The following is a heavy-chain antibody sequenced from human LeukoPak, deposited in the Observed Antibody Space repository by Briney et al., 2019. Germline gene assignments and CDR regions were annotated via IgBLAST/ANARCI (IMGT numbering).Heavy chain of an antibody. V-gene: IGHV3-11*01. J-gene: IGHJ4*02. CDR2: ISSSGSTI. CDR3: ARDRDYSSSCPDY. CDR1: GFTFDDYG. D-gene: IGHD6-13*01. Sequence: PGGSLRLSCAASGFTFDDYGMSWIRQAPGKGLEWVSYISSSGSTIYYADSVKGRFTISRDNAKNSLYLQMNSLRAEDTAVYYCARDRDYSSSCPDYWGQGTLVTVSS.